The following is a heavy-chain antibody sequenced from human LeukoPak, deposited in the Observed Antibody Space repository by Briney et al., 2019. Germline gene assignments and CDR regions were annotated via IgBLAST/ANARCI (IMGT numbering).Heavy chain of an antibody. CDR1: GGSISSYY. J-gene: IGHJ4*02. CDR3: AREGSSSSWDY. CDR2: IYYSGST. Sequence: SETLSRTCTVSGGSISSYYWSWIRQPPGKGLEWIGYIYYSGSTNYNPSLKSRVTISVDTSKNQFSLKLSSVTAADTAVYYCAREGSSSSWDYWGQGTLVTVSS. V-gene: IGHV4-59*01. D-gene: IGHD6-13*01.